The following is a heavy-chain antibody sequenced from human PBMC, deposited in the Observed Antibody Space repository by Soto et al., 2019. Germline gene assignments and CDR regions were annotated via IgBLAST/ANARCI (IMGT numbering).Heavy chain of an antibody. CDR1: GGSISSYY. J-gene: IGHJ4*02. CDR2: IYYSGST. CDR3: ASFPLMGSISSSPYFDY. D-gene: IGHD6-6*01. V-gene: IGHV4-59*01. Sequence: PSETLSLTCTVSGGSISSYYWSWIRQPPGKGLEWIGHIYYSGSTNYNPSLKSRVTISVDTSKNQFSLKLSSVTAADTAVYYCASFPLMGSISSSPYFDYCGQGTLVTVSS.